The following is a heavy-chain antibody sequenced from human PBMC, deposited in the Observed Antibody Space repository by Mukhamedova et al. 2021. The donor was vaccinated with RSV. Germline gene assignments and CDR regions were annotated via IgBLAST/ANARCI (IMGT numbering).Heavy chain of an antibody. CDR1: TFSTYA. Sequence: TFSTYAMHWVRQAPGKGLDWVAVISFDGSNKYYADSVKGRFTISRDNSKNTLYLQMNSLRAEDTAVYYCARGNLKGRYYYYMDVW. D-gene: IGHD4-23*01. V-gene: IGHV3-30*01. CDR2: ISFDGSNK. CDR3: ARGNLKGRYYYYMDV. J-gene: IGHJ6*03.